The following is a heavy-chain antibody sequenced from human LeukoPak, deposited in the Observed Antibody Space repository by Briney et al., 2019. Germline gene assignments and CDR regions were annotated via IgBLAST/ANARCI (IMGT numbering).Heavy chain of an antibody. J-gene: IGHJ4*02. CDR2: ISWNSGSI. V-gene: IGHV3-9*01. CDR3: AKDLCGGDCYSAYYFDY. CDR1: GFTFDDYA. D-gene: IGHD2-21*02. Sequence: PGGSLRLSCAASGFTFDDYAMHWVRQAPGKGLEWVSGISWNSGSIGYADSVKGRFTISRDNAKNSLYLQMNSLRAEDTAVYYCAKDLCGGDCYSAYYFDYWGQGTLVTVSS.